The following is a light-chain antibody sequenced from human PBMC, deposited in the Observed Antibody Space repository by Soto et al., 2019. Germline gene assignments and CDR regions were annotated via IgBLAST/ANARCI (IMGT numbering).Light chain of an antibody. CDR1: QGLSSW. Sequence: DIQMTQSTSSVSASVGDRVTITCRASQGLSSWLAWYQQKPGKAPTLLIYSGTSLQSGVSSRFSASGGGTDFTLTISSLQPEDFPTYYCQQANSFPFTFGQGTRLEI. V-gene: IGKV1D-12*01. CDR3: QQANSFPFT. J-gene: IGKJ5*01. CDR2: SGT.